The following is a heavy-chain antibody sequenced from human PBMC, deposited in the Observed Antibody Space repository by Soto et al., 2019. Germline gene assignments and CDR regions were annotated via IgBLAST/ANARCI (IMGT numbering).Heavy chain of an antibody. D-gene: IGHD3-10*01. Sequence: SETLSLTCAVSGGSITSGNSYSWSWIRQPPGKGLEWIGSISHTGSTSYNPSLKSRLTMSVDKSKNQFSLRLSSVTAADMAVYYCARAVAPYFGAWFDPWGQGIMVTVYS. V-gene: IGHV4-30-2*01. CDR3: ARAVAPYFGAWFDP. J-gene: IGHJ5*02. CDR2: ISHTGST. CDR1: GGSITSGNSYS.